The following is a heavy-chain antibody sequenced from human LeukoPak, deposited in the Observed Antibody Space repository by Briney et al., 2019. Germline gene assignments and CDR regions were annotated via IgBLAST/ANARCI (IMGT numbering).Heavy chain of an antibody. V-gene: IGHV3-23*01. CDR1: GFTFSSYA. Sequence: GGSLRLSCAASGFTFSSYAMSWVRQAPGKGLEWVSAISGSGGSTYYADSVKGRFTISRDNSKNTLYLQMNSLRAEDTAVYYCAKDGEGSGSYYPLWFDYWGQGTLVTVSS. D-gene: IGHD3-10*01. CDR2: ISGSGGST. CDR3: AKDGEGSGSYYPLWFDY. J-gene: IGHJ4*02.